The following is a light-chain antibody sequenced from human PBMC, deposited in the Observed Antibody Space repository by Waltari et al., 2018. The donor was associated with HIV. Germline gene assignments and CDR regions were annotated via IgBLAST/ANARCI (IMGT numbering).Light chain of an antibody. CDR2: EDN. CDR3: GGWDDNLDGWV. V-gene: IGLV1-51*02. J-gene: IGLJ3*02. CDR1: SFNIGGNF. Sequence: QSVLTQPPSVSAAPGQKVSISCSGSSFNIGGNFVSWFQQFPGSAPKLLIYEDNQRPSRIPDRCSGSKSGTSATLGITGLQTGDEADYYCGGWDDNLDGWVFGGGTKLTVL.